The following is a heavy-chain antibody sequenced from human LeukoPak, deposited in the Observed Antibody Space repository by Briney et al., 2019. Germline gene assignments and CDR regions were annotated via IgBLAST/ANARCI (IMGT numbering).Heavy chain of an antibody. CDR2: IYYSGNT. CDR1: GGSISSYY. V-gene: IGHV4-59*12. J-gene: IGHJ4*02. Sequence: SETLSLTCTVSGGSISSYYWSWIRQPPGKGLEWIGYIYYSGNTNYNPSLKSRVTISVDTSKNQFSLKLSSVTAADTAVYYCARDSQTTVLTALSLWGQGTLVTVSS. CDR3: ARDSQTTVLTALSL. D-gene: IGHD4-23*01.